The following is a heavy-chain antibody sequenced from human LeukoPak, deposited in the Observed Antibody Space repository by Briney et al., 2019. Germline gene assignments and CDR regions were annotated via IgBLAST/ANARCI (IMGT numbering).Heavy chain of an antibody. D-gene: IGHD2-15*01. CDR2: ISYDGSTK. CDR3: SKDACGGSCSSDYFDY. Sequence: GGSLRLSCVASVFIFSSYGLHWGRQAPGKGLEWVAVISYDGSTKYYADSVKGRLTISRDNSRNTLCLQMNSLRAEDTAVYYCSKDACGGSCSSDYFDYWGQGTLVTVSS. V-gene: IGHV3-30*18. CDR1: VFIFSSYG. J-gene: IGHJ4*02.